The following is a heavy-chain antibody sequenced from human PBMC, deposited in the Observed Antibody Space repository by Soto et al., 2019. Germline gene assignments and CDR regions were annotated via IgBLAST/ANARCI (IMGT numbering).Heavy chain of an antibody. CDR3: VSQRTTVITKAYFDY. CDR2: VYYRGRS. Sequence: PSETLCLTCTFSVGSVTNSSYYWGWIRQSRGKGLEWIGSVYYRGRSYSKSSVKSRVTISVDTSKNQFSLNLNSVTASDTAVYFCVSQRTTVITKAYFDYWGPGAMVTVSS. J-gene: IGHJ4*02. D-gene: IGHD4-4*01. CDR1: VGSVTNSSYY. V-gene: IGHV4-39*01.